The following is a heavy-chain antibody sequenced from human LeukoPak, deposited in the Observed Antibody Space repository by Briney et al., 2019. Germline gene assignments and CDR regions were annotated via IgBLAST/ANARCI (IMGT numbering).Heavy chain of an antibody. D-gene: IGHD7-27*01. V-gene: IGHV3-23*01. CDR2: ITSRSTT. CDR1: GFIFSHYG. Sequence: PGGSLRLSCAASGFIFSHYGMNWVRQAPGKGLEWVSCITSRSTTYYADSVKGRLTISRDNSKNMVWLQINSPTAEDTTTDCCAKDGNWARFEDWGEGTLVTVPS. CDR3: AKDGNWARFED. J-gene: IGHJ4*02.